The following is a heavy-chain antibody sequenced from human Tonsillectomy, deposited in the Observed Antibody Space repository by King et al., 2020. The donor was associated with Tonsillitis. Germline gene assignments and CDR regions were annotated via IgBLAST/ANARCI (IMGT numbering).Heavy chain of an antibody. CDR2: ISSSSSYT. Sequence: VQLVESGGGLVKPGGSLRLSCAASGFTFSSYSMNWVRQAPGKGLEWVSSISSSSSYTFYADSVKGRFTISRDNAKNSLYLQMNSLRAEDTAVYYCARGGSPGVWYLDYWGQGTLVTVSS. D-gene: IGHD5/OR15-5a*01. CDR1: GFTFSSYS. J-gene: IGHJ4*02. V-gene: IGHV3-21*01. CDR3: ARGGSPGVWYLDY.